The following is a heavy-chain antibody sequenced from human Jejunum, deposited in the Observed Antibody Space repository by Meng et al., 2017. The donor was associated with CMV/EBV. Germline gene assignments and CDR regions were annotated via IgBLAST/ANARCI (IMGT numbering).Heavy chain of an antibody. J-gene: IGHJ4*02. CDR1: G. CDR2: TRYDGENK. CDR3: AKEPLGYCSSTSCYRGGYFDY. V-gene: IGHV3-30*02. D-gene: IGHD2-2*01. Sequence: GMNWVSQAPGKGLEWVAFTRYDGENKYYPDSLKGRFTISRDNSKNTLYLQMNSLRAEDTAVYYCAKEPLGYCSSTSCYRGGYFDYWGQGTLVTVSS.